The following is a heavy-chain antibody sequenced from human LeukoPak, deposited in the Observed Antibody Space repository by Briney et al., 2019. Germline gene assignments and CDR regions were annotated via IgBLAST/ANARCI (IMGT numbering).Heavy chain of an antibody. CDR3: ARVDCTNGVCYYYFDY. D-gene: IGHD2-8*01. V-gene: IGHV1-18*01. Sequence: ASVKVSCKASGYTFTSYGISWVRQAPGQGLEWMGWISAYNGNTNYAQKLQGRVTMTTDTSTSTAYMELRSLRSDDTAVYYCARVDCTNGVCYYYFDYWGQGTLVTVSS. CDR2: ISAYNGNT. CDR1: GYTFTSYG. J-gene: IGHJ4*02.